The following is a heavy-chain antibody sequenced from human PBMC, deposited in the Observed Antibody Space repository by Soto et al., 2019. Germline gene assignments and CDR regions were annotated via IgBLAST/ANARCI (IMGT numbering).Heavy chain of an antibody. D-gene: IGHD6-6*01. CDR1: GYTFTSYD. V-gene: IGHV1-8*01. J-gene: IGHJ4*02. CDR3: ARVVRSSSVVYFDY. Sequence: QVQLVQSGAEVKKPGASVKVSCKASGYTFTSYDINWVRQATGQGLEWMGWMNPNSGNTGYAQKFQGRVDMTRNTSISTAYMELSSLRSEDTAVYYCARVVRSSSVVYFDYWGQGTLVTVSS. CDR2: MNPNSGNT.